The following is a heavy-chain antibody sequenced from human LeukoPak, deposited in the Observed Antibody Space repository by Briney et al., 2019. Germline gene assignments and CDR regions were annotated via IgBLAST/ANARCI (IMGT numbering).Heavy chain of an antibody. CDR2: ISYDGSNK. V-gene: IGHV3-30*03. D-gene: IGHD6-13*01. CDR1: GFTFSSYG. Sequence: GGSLRLSCAASGFTFSSYGMHWVRQAPGKGLEWVAVISYDGSNKYYADSVKGRFTISRDNSKNTLYLQMNSLRAEDTAVYYCARVRSSWTDAFDIWGQGTMVTVSS. J-gene: IGHJ3*02. CDR3: ARVRSSWTDAFDI.